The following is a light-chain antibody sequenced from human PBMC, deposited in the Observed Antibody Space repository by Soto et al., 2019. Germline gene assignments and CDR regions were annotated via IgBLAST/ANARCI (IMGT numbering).Light chain of an antibody. CDR1: TRTVGGYNY. V-gene: IGLV2-14*01. Sequence: QSALTQPASVSGSPGQSITFPGPGPTRTVGGYNYVSWYQQHPGKAPKLMIYDVSNRPSGVSNRFSGSKSGNTASLTISGLQAEDEADYYCSSYTSSSTPVVFGGGTKVTVL. J-gene: IGLJ2*01. CDR3: SSYTSSSTPVV. CDR2: DVS.